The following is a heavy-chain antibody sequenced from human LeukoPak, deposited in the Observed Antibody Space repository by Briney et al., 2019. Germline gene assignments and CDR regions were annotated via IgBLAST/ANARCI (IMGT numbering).Heavy chain of an antibody. J-gene: IGHJ3*02. D-gene: IGHD3-16*01. CDR1: GFTFSSYS. CDR2: ITTSSSYI. V-gene: IGHV3-21*01. Sequence: PGGSLRLSCAASGFTFSSYSMNWARQAPGKGLEWVSSITTSSSYIYYADSVKGRFTISRDNAKNSLYLQMNSLRAEDTAVYYCARDRIPSLIRGGSIGAFDIWGQGTMVTVSS. CDR3: ARDRIPSLIRGGSIGAFDI.